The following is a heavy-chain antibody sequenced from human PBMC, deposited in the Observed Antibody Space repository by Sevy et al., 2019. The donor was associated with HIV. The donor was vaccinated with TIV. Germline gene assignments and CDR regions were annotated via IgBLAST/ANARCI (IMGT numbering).Heavy chain of an antibody. V-gene: IGHV1-2*06. D-gene: IGHD3-22*01. CDR2: IHPKSGAT. J-gene: IGHJ6*02. Sequence: ASVKVSCKASGYTFTAYYIHWLRQAPGQGLEWMGRIHPKSGATNYAQKFQGRVTMTRDTSISTSFIELTSLRSDDTAVYYCAREDSDDTSAYDYFYYGMDVWGHGTTVTVSS. CDR3: AREDSDDTSAYDYFYYGMDV. CDR1: GYTFTAYY.